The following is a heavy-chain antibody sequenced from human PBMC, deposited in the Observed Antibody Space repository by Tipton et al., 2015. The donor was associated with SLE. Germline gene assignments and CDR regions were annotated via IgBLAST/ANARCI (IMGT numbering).Heavy chain of an antibody. CDR3: ARESGRDAFDI. CDR1: GGSISNYY. D-gene: IGHD2-15*01. Sequence: TLSLTCTVSGGSISNYYWSWIRQPPGKGLEWIGYIYYSGSTNYNPSLKSRVTISVDTSKNQFSLKLSSVTAADTAVYYCARESGRDAFDIWGQGTMVTVSS. J-gene: IGHJ3*02. V-gene: IGHV4-59*01. CDR2: IYYSGST.